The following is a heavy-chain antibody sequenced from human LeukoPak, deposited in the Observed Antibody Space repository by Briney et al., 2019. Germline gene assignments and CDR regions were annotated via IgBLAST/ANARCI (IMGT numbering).Heavy chain of an antibody. CDR2: ISGSGGST. J-gene: IGHJ5*01. Sequence: PGGSLRLSCAASGFTFSSYAMSWVRQAPGKGLEWVSAISGSGGSTYYADSLEGRFTISRDNAKNSLYLQMNSLRAEDTAVYYCARDKSDYVALESWGQGTLVTVSS. V-gene: IGHV3-23*01. CDR3: ARDKSDYVALES. D-gene: IGHD4-17*01. CDR1: GFTFSSYA.